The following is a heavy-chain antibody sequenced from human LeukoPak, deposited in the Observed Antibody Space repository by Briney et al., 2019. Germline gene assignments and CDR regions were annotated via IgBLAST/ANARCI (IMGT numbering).Heavy chain of an antibody. CDR3: AKDLSYYDSSGYYPQGAFDI. V-gene: IGHV3-9*01. Sequence: PGRSLRLSCAASGFTFDDYVMHWVRQAPGKGLEWVSGISWNSGDVDYADSVKGRFTISRDNSKNTLYLQMNSLRAEDTAVYYCAKDLSYYDSSGYYPQGAFDIWGQGTMVTVSS. D-gene: IGHD3-22*01. J-gene: IGHJ3*02. CDR1: GFTFDDYV. CDR2: ISWNSGDV.